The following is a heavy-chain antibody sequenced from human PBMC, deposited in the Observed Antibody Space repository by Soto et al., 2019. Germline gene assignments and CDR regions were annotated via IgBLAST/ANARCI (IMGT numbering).Heavy chain of an antibody. V-gene: IGHV3-30*18. CDR2: ISYDGSNK. CDR3: AKEGGYGGSSYPNNQPGMDV. D-gene: IGHD6-6*01. CDR1: GFTFSSYG. Sequence: GGSLRLSCAASGFTFSSYGMHWVRQAPGKGLEWVAVISYDGSNKYYADSVKGGFTISRDNSKNTMYLQMNSLRAEDTAVYYCAKEGGYGGSSYPNNQPGMDVWGQGTTVTVSS. J-gene: IGHJ6*02.